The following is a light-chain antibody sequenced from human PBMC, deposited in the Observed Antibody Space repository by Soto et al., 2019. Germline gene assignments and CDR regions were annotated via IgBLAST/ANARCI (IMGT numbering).Light chain of an antibody. Sequence: DIQMTQSPSTLSASVGDRVTITCRASQSISTYLAWYQQKPGKAPKLLIYKASSLESGVPSRFSGSGSGTEFTLTISILQPDDFATYYCQQYNSYRWTFGLGTKVE. CDR3: QQYNSYRWT. V-gene: IGKV1-5*03. J-gene: IGKJ1*01. CDR2: KAS. CDR1: QSISTY.